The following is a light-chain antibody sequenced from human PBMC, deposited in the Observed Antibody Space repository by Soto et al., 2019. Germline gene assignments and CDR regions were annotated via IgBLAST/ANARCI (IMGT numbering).Light chain of an antibody. V-gene: IGLV2-14*01. J-gene: IGLJ1*01. CDR1: SSEVGGYNY. CDR2: EVN. CDR3: TSYTSSITYV. Sequence: QSALTQPASGSGSPGQSITISCTGTSSEVGGYNYVSWYQQHPGKAPKLMIYEVNNRPSGVSNCFAGSMSGNTASLTISGLQSEDAADYYCTSYTSSITYVFGTGIKLTVL.